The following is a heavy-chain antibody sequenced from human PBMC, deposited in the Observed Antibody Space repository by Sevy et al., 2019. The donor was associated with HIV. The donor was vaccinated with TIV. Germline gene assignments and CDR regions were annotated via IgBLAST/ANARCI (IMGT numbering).Heavy chain of an antibody. V-gene: IGHV1-18*01. J-gene: IGHJ4*02. Sequence: ASVKVSCKASGYTFTSYGISWVRQAPGQGLEWMGWISAYNGNTNYAQKLQGRVTMTTDTSTSIAYMELRSLRSDDTAVYYCAREGYGDYVLWYYFDYWGQGTLVTVSS. CDR2: ISAYNGNT. CDR1: GYTFTSYG. D-gene: IGHD4-17*01. CDR3: AREGYGDYVLWYYFDY.